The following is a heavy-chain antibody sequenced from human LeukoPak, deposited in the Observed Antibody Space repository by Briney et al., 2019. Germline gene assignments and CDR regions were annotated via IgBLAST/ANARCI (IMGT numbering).Heavy chain of an antibody. J-gene: IGHJ2*01. CDR3: ARGPGVLRFLEWLHYWYFDL. Sequence: GGSLRLSCAASGLTFSQYDMNWVRQAPGKGLEWVSSISSSSSYIYYADSVKGRFTISRDNAKNSLYLQMNSLRAEDTAVYYCARGPGVLRFLEWLHYWYFDLWGRGTLVTVSS. CDR2: ISSSSSYI. D-gene: IGHD3-3*01. V-gene: IGHV3-21*01. CDR1: GLTFSQYD.